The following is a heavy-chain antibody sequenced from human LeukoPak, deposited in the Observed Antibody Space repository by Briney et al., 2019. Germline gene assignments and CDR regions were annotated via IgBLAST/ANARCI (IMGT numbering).Heavy chain of an antibody. V-gene: IGHV3-74*01. CDR2: INSDGSST. CDR1: GFNFSNSW. J-gene: IGHJ4*02. CDR3: ARGVRKYDSSGGPFY. D-gene: IGHD3-22*01. Sequence: PGGSLRLSCAASGFNFSNSWMHWVRQAPGKGLVWVSHINSDGSSTRYADSVKGRFTISRDNAKNTLYLQMNSLRAEDTAVYYCARGVRKYDSSGGPFYWGQGTLVTVSS.